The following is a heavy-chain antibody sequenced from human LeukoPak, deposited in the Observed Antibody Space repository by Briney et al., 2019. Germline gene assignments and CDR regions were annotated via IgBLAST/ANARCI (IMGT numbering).Heavy chain of an antibody. Sequence: GGSLRLSCAASEFTVSSNYISWVRQAPGKGLEWVSVIYSGGNTYYADSVKGRFTMSRDNSKNTVYLQMSSLRAEDTAVYYCARDYYDSRGPDWFDPWGQGTLVTVSS. V-gene: IGHV3-53*01. J-gene: IGHJ5*02. D-gene: IGHD3-22*01. CDR2: IYSGGNT. CDR3: ARDYYDSRGPDWFDP. CDR1: EFTVSSNY.